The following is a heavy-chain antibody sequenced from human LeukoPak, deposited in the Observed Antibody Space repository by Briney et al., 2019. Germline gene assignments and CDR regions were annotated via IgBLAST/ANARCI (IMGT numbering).Heavy chain of an antibody. J-gene: IGHJ4*02. CDR1: GYTFTSYD. CDR3: ATVRGSYSLGAFDY. V-gene: IGHV1-8*03. CDR2: MNPNSGNT. D-gene: IGHD1-26*01. Sequence: ASVKVSCKASGYTFTSYDINWVRQATGQGLEWMGWMNPNSGNTGYAQKFQGRVTITRNTSISTAYMELSSLRSEDTAVYYCATVRGSYSLGAFDYWGQGTLVTVSS.